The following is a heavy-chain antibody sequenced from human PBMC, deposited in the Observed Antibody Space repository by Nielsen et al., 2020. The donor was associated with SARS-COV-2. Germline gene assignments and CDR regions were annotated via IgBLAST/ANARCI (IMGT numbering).Heavy chain of an antibody. Sequence: GGSLRLSCAASGFTFTNTWMTWVRQAPGKGLEWVARIKRETDGGTTDYAAPVKGRFTISRDDSKSITYLQMKSLKTEDTAVYYCSRAGGTRDIVLMVYAIRWNYYGMDVWGQGTTVTVSS. CDR1: GFTFTNTW. V-gene: IGHV3-15*01. CDR3: SRAGGTRDIVLMVYAIRWNYYGMDV. CDR2: IKRETDGGTT. D-gene: IGHD2-8*01. J-gene: IGHJ6*02.